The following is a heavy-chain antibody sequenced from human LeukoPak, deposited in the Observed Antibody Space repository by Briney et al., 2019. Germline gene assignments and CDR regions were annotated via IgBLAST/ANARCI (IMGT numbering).Heavy chain of an antibody. J-gene: IGHJ4*02. CDR1: GFTFGNNYA. Sequence: GGSLRLSCAASGFTFGNNYAMNWVRQAPGKGLEWVSTISGDGGTTHYAESVKGRFTISSDHARNTLYLQMNSLRVEDTAVYYCATGHVESAMSLDHWGQGTLVTVSS. V-gene: IGHV3-23*01. CDR2: ISGDGGTT. CDR3: ATGHVESAMSLDH. D-gene: IGHD5-18*01.